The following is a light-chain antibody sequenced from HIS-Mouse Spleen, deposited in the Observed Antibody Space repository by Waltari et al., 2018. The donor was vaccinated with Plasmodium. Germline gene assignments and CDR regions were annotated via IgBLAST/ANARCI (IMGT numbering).Light chain of an antibody. V-gene: IGLV3-10*01. CDR1: ALPQKY. CDR3: YSTDSSGNHRV. CDR2: EDS. Sequence: SYELTQPPSVSVSPGQTARITCSGDALPQKYAYWYQQKSGQAPVLVSYEDSKRPSGIPVRFSGSSSGTMATLTISGAQVEDEADYYCYSTDSSGNHRVFGGGTKLTVL. J-gene: IGLJ3*02.